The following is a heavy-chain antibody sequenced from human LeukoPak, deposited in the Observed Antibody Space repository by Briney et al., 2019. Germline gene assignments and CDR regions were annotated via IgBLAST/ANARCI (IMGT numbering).Heavy chain of an antibody. J-gene: IGHJ4*02. CDR1: GFTFSSYT. CDR2: ISTNGGST. CDR3: ASGPKRITPFDY. V-gene: IGHV3-64*01. D-gene: IGHD2-15*01. Sequence: GGSLRLSCAASGFTFSSYTGFWVRQAPGKGLEYVSAISTNGGSTYYANSVKGRFTISRDNSKNTLYLQMNSLRAEDTAVYYCASGPKRITPFDYWGQGTLVTVSS.